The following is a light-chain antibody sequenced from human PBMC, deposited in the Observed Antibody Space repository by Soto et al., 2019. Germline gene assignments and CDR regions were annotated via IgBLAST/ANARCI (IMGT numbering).Light chain of an antibody. Sequence: IQITQQPSSRHASFGGRFTITCRASQGVRNDLGWYQQKPGKAPKRLIYATSSLQSGVPSRFSGSGSGTDFTLTISSLQPEDFAVYYCQQHGSSPLTFGQGTKVDIK. CDR2: ATS. J-gene: IGKJ1*01. CDR3: QQHGSSPLT. V-gene: IGKV1-17*01. CDR1: QGVRND.